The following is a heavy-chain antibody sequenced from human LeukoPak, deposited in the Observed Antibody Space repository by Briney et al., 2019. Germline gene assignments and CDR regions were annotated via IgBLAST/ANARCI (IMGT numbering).Heavy chain of an antibody. CDR1: GFTVSSNF. J-gene: IGHJ4*02. CDR2: IYNDGST. D-gene: IGHD1-26*01. V-gene: IGHV3-66*01. Sequence: QPGGSLRLSCAASGFTVSSNFMSWVRQAPGKGLEWVSVIYNDGSTYYADSVKGRFTISRDNSKNTLYLQKNSLRAEDTAVYYCARDRPHGSYLDFDYWGQGTLVTVSS. CDR3: ARDRPHGSYLDFDY.